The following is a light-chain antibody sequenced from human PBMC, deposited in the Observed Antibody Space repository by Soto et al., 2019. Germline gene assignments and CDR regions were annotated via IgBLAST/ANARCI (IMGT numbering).Light chain of an antibody. CDR2: SNN. J-gene: IGLJ2*01. CDR1: SSNIGSNA. CDR3: AAWDDSLKGVL. Sequence: QSVLTQPPSASGTPGQRVTISCSGSSSNIGSNAVNWYQQLPGTAPKLLIYSNNQRPSGVPDRFSGSKSVTSASLAISGLQSEDEADYYCAAWDDSLKGVLFGGGTKLTVL. V-gene: IGLV1-44*01.